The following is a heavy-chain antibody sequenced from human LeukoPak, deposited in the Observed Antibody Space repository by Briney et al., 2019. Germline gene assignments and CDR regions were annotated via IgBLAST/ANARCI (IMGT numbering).Heavy chain of an antibody. CDR1: GFTFSSYA. J-gene: IGHJ4*02. CDR2: ISSSGIST. V-gene: IGHV3-23*01. CDR3: ANPKRTFDY. Sequence: GGSLRLSCAASGFTFSSYAMNWVRQAPGKGLEWVSAISSSGISTYYADSVKGRFTISRDNSKNTLYLQMNSLRAEDTAVYYCANPKRTFDYWGQGALVTVSS.